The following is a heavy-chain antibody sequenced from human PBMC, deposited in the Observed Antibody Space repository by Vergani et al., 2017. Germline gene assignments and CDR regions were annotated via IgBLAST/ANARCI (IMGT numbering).Heavy chain of an antibody. J-gene: IGHJ3*02. CDR3: AKVGRSEVAGTFGAFDI. CDR2: LSASDRRT. D-gene: IGHD6-19*01. Sequence: EVQLVESGGALVQPGGSLRLSCAASGFTFIMHAMSWVRQAPGKGLEWVSTLSASDRRTHYADSVKGRFSISRDNSKNTLFLHMNSLRPEDTAVYYCAKVGRSEVAGTFGAFDIWGQGTTVTVSS. V-gene: IGHV3-23*04. CDR1: GFTFIMHA.